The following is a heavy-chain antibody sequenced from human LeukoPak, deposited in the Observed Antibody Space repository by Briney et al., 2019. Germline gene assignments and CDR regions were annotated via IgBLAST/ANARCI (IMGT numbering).Heavy chain of an antibody. CDR1: GFTFSSYS. Sequence: GGSLRLSCAASGFTFSSYSMNWVRQAPGKGLEWVSSISSSSSYIYYADSVKGRFTISRDNSKNTLHLQMNSLRAEDTAVYYCARDGVAAADKALDYWGQGTLVTVSS. V-gene: IGHV3-21*04. CDR3: ARDGVAAADKALDY. CDR2: ISSSSSYI. D-gene: IGHD6-13*01. J-gene: IGHJ4*02.